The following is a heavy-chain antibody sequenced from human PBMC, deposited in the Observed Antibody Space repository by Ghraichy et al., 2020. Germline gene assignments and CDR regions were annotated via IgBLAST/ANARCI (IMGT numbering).Heavy chain of an antibody. CDR1: GFTFSSYS. D-gene: IGHD6-13*01. CDR3: AGHPRGIAAAGTRRDY. CDR2: ISSSSSYI. Sequence: GESLNISCAASGFTFSSYSMNWVRQAPGKWLEWVSSISSSSSYIYYADSVKGRFTISSDNAKNSLYLQMNSLRAEDTAVYYCAGHPRGIAAAGTRRDYWGQGTLVTVSS. V-gene: IGHV3-21*01. J-gene: IGHJ4*02.